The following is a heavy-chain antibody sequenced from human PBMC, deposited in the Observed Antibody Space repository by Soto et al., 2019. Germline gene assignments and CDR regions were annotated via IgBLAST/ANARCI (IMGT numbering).Heavy chain of an antibody. CDR2: IYYSGST. CDR1: GGSISSYY. Sequence: PSETLSLTCTVSGGSISSYYWSWIRQPPGKGLEWIGYIYYSGSTNYNPSLKSRVTISVDTSKNQFSLKLSSVTAADTAVYYCARGQLEQLVTEYYYYYMDVWGKGTTVTVSS. V-gene: IGHV4-59*01. CDR3: ARGQLEQLVTEYYYYYMDV. J-gene: IGHJ6*03. D-gene: IGHD6-6*01.